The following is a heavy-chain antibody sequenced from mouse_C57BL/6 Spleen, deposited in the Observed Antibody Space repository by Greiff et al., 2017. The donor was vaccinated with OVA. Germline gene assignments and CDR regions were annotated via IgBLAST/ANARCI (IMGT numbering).Heavy chain of an antibody. V-gene: IGHV1-76*01. D-gene: IGHD2-4*01. CDR1: GYTFTDYY. J-gene: IGHJ3*01. Sequence: VQGVESGAELVRPGASVKLSCKASGYTFTDYYINWVKQRPGQGLEWIARIYPGSGNTYYNEKFKGKATLTAEKSSSTAYMQLSSLTSEDSAVYFCAREDYDGAWFAYWGQGTLVTVSA. CDR3: AREDYDGAWFAY. CDR2: IYPGSGNT.